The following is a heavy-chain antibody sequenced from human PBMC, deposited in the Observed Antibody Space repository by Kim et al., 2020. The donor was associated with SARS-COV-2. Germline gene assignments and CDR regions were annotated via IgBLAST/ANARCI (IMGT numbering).Heavy chain of an antibody. V-gene: IGHV4-59*08. CDR3: ARLGYDISAAYYYYYMDV. CDR1: GGSISSYY. D-gene: IGHD3-9*01. J-gene: IGHJ6*03. CDR2: IYYSGST. Sequence: SETLSLTCTVSGGSISSYYWSWIRQPPGKGLEWIGYIYYSGSTNYNPSLKSRVTISVDTSKNQFSLKLSSVTAADTAVYYCARLGYDISAAYYYYYMDVWGKGTTVTVSS.